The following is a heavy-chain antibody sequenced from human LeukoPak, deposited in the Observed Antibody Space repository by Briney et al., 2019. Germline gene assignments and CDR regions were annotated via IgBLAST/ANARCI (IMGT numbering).Heavy chain of an antibody. D-gene: IGHD2-15*01. CDR1: GFTLSTYW. Sequence: PGRSLRLSCAASGFTLSTYWMHWVRQAPGKGLVWISRMHGDGSSTSYADSVKGRFTISRDNAKNTLYLQMNSLRAEDTAVYYCARALGYWNTINYSWGQGTLVTVSS. CDR3: ARALGYWNTINYS. V-gene: IGHV3-74*01. CDR2: MHGDGSST. J-gene: IGHJ5*02.